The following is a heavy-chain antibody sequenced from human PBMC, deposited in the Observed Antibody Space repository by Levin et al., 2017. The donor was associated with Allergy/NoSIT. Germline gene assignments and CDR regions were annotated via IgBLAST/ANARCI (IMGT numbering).Heavy chain of an antibody. J-gene: IGHJ4*02. CDR1: GGSFSGYY. CDR2: INHSGST. CDR3: ASSLGDY. V-gene: IGHV4-34*01. Sequence: PGGSLRLSCAVYGGSFSGYYWSWIRQPPGKGLEWIGEINHSGSTNYNPSLKSRVTISVDTSKNQFSLKLSSVTAADTAVYYCASSLGDYWGQGTLVTVSS.